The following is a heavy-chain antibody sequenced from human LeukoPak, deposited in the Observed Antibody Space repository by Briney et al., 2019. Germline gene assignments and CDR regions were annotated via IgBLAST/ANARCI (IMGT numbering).Heavy chain of an antibody. V-gene: IGHV3-23*01. CDR2: ISGSGGST. CDR3: AKVCTDGSCCY. Sequence: GGSLRLSCAVSGFTFSNHAMNWVRQAPGRGLEWVSGISGSGGSTYYADSVKGRFTISRDNSKNTLFLQMNSLRAEDTAVYYCAKVCTDGSCCYWGQGTLVTVSS. CDR1: GFTFSNHA. D-gene: IGHD2-15*01. J-gene: IGHJ4*02.